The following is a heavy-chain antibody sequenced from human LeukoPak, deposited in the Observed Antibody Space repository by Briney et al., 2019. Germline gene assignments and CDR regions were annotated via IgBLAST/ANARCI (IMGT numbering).Heavy chain of an antibody. Sequence: PGGSLRLSCAASGFTFGDYYMSWIRQAPGKGLEWISYISSSGSTKFHADSVKGRFTISRDNAKNSLYLQMNSLRAEDTAVYYCARGMTHWYFDLWGRGTLVTVSS. CDR3: ARGMTHWYFDL. CDR1: GFTFGDYY. J-gene: IGHJ2*01. CDR2: ISSSGSTK. V-gene: IGHV3-11*04.